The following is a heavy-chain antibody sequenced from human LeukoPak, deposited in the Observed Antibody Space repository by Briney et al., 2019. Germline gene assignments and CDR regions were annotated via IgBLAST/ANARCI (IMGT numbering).Heavy chain of an antibody. CDR2: MNGEGTTI. CDR3: ATARNFRFEY. Sequence: GSLRLSFATSGLPFRTTWMHWVRQAPGKGLMWVSRMNGEGTTIDYADSVKGRFTVSRDYAKNTLFLQMNNLRTEDTALYFCATARNFRFEYWGQGSLVIVSA. D-gene: IGHD1-7*01. J-gene: IGHJ4*02. CDR1: GLPFRTTW. V-gene: IGHV3-74*01.